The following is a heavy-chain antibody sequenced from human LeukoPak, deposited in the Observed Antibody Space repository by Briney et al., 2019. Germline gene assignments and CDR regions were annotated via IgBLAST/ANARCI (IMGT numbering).Heavy chain of an antibody. J-gene: IGHJ4*02. Sequence: QPGRSLRLSCAASGFTFSSYGMHWVRQAPGKGLEWVAVISYDGSNKYYADSVKGRFTISRDNSKNTLYLQMNSLRAEDTAVYYCAKDSSRGGWYLVYWGQGTLVTVSS. CDR2: ISYDGSNK. CDR3: AKDSSRGGWYLVY. V-gene: IGHV3-30*18. D-gene: IGHD6-19*01. CDR1: GFTFSSYG.